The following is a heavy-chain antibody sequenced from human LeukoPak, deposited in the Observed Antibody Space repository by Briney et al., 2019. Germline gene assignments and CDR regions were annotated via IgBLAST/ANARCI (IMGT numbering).Heavy chain of an antibody. Sequence: ASVKVSCKASGGTFSSYTISWVRQAPGQGLEWMGRIIPILGIANYAQKFQGRVTITADKSTSTAYTELSSLRSEDTAVYYCARAYYDSSGYYLDYWGQGTLVTVSS. CDR2: IIPILGIA. D-gene: IGHD3-22*01. CDR1: GGTFSSYT. V-gene: IGHV1-69*02. CDR3: ARAYYDSSGYYLDY. J-gene: IGHJ4*02.